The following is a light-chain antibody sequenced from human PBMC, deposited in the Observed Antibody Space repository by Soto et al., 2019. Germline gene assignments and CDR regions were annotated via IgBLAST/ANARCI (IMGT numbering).Light chain of an antibody. CDR3: QQYDDWTEK. Sequence: EKVMTQSPATLSVSPGERATLSCRASQSVSSNLAWYQQKPGQAPRLLIYDASTRATGIPARFSGSGSGTEFTLTISSLQSEDRAVYYCQQYDDWTEKFGQGTKVEIK. V-gene: IGKV3-15*01. CDR2: DAS. J-gene: IGKJ1*01. CDR1: QSVSSN.